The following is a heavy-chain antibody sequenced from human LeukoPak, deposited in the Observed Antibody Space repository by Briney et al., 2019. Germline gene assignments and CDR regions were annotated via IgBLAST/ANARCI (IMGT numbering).Heavy chain of an antibody. Sequence: SETLSLTCTVSGGSISSSSYYWGWIRQPPGKGLEWLGSIYYSGSTYYNPSLKSRVTISVDTSKNQFSLKLSSVTAADTAVYYCARLLYCSGGSCYHYFDYWGQGTLVTVSS. CDR1: GGSISSSSYY. J-gene: IGHJ4*02. CDR2: IYYSGST. CDR3: ARLLYCSGGSCYHYFDY. V-gene: IGHV4-39*07. D-gene: IGHD2-15*01.